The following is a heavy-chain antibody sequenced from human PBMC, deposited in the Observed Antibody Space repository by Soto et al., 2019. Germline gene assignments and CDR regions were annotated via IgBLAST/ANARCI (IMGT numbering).Heavy chain of an antibody. CDR2: VNAGNGET. Sequence: QVQLVQSGAEVKRPGASVNISCKASGDPYNAHAMHWVRQAPGEGLEWMGWVNAGNGETKFSQNFQGRLTITRDTSASTVYLELSRLRSEDTAVYYCARDFAIALPSFIDHWGQGTLVTVSP. J-gene: IGHJ4*02. CDR1: GDPYNAHA. V-gene: IGHV1-3*01. D-gene: IGHD2-15*01. CDR3: ARDFAIALPSFIDH.